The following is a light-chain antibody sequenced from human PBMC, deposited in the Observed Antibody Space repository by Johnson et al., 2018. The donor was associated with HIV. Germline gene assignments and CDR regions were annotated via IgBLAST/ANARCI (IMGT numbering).Light chain of an antibody. CDR2: RNN. V-gene: IGLV1-44*01. J-gene: IGLJ1*01. CDR1: SSNIGSNT. CDR3: ATWDDSLNVYV. Sequence: QSVLTQPPSASGTPGQGVTISCSGSSSNIGSNTVSWYQHLPGTAPKLLIYRNNQRPSGVPDRFSASTSGTSASLADSGLQAADEADYYCATWDDSLNVYVFGTGTKVTVL.